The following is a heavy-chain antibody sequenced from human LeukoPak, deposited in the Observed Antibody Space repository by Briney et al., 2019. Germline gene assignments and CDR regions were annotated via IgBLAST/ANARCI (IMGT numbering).Heavy chain of an antibody. CDR1: GYTFTTYW. J-gene: IGHJ3*02. Sequence: GESLKISCKASGYTFTTYWIAWVRQMPGKGLEWMGIIYPGDSDTRYSPPFQGQVTISADKSISTAYLQWSSLKASDTAMYYCARAGGSLLWFGELSGPNDAFDIWGQGTMVTVSS. CDR2: IYPGDSDT. V-gene: IGHV5-51*01. D-gene: IGHD3-10*01. CDR3: ARAGGSLLWFGELSGPNDAFDI.